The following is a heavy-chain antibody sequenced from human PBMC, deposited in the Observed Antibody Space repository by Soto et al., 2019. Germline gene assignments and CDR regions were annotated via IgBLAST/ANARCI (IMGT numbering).Heavy chain of an antibody. CDR2: IYLNGST. V-gene: IGHV4-30-2*01. D-gene: IGHD2-8*01. CDR3: ASAGPGFCTYGLCWFDP. Sequence: QLQLKESGSGLVKPSHALSLTSAVSGSSISSGDYSWSWIRQPPGKGLECMGYIYLNGSTYYSPSLKSRVTISIDKSKNQFYLDLSSVTAEDTAVYYCASAGPGFCTYGLCWFDPWGQGTLVTVSS. J-gene: IGHJ5*02. CDR1: GSSISSGDYS.